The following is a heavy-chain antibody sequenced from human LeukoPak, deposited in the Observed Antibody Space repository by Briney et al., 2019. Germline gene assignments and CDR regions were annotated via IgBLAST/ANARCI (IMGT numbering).Heavy chain of an antibody. D-gene: IGHD2-15*01. CDR3: ARYCSGVSCYSGYDY. J-gene: IGHJ4*02. V-gene: IGHV3-64*01. Sequence: GGSLRLPCAASGFTFSTYAMHWVRQTPGKGLEYVSAISTNGGGTYYASSVKGRLTISRDNSKNTLYLQMGSLRAEDMAVYYCARYCSGVSCYSGYDYWGQGTLVTVSS. CDR1: GFTFSTYA. CDR2: ISTNGGGT.